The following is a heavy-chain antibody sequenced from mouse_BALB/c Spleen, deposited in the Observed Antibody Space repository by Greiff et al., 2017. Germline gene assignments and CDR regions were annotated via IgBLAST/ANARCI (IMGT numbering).Heavy chain of an antibody. CDR1: GYSITSDYA. Sequence: EVKLQQSGPGLVKPSQSLSLTCTVTGYSITSDYAWNWIRQFPGNKLEWMGYISYSGSTSYNPSLKSRISITRDTSKNQFFLQLNSVTTEDTATYYCAYDGYYCDWYFDVWGAGTTVTVSS. CDR3: AYDGYYCDWYFDV. V-gene: IGHV3-2*02. J-gene: IGHJ1*01. CDR2: ISYSGST. D-gene: IGHD2-3*01.